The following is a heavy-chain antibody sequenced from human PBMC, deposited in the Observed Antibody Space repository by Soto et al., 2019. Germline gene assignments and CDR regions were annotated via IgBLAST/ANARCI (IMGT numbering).Heavy chain of an antibody. V-gene: IGHV4-39*01. D-gene: IGHD6-19*01. CDR1: GGSISSSSYY. Sequence: QLQLQESGPGLVKPSETLSLTCTVSGGSISSSSYYWGWIRQPPGKGLEWIGSIYYSGSTYYNPSLKSRVTISVDTSKNQFALKLSSVTAADTAVYYCARHLIGIAVAGWFDPGVQGSLVTVSS. CDR2: IYYSGST. CDR3: ARHLIGIAVAGWFDP. J-gene: IGHJ5*02.